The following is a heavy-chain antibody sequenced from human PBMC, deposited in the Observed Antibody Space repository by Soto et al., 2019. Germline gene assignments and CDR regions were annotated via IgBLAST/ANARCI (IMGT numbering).Heavy chain of an antibody. CDR2: IIPIFGTA. CDR3: ARPRRYSDDNRGEVPTSYYYGMDV. D-gene: IGHD5-18*01. CDR1: GGTFSSYA. Sequence: QVQLVQSGAEVKKPGSSVKVSCKASGGTFSSYAISWVRQAPGQGLEWMGGIIPIFGTANYAQKFQGRVTITADESTSTAYTELSSLRSEGTAVYYSARPRRYSDDNRGEVPTSYYYGMDVWGKGTTVTVSS. V-gene: IGHV1-69*12. J-gene: IGHJ6*04.